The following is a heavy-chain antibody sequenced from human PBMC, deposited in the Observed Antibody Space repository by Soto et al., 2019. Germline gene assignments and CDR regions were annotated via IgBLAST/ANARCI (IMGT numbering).Heavy chain of an antibody. V-gene: IGHV3-30*18. CDR1: GFTFSSYG. CDR3: AKETYSGPLDY. D-gene: IGHD2-15*01. Sequence: QVQLVESGGGVVQPGRSLRLSCAASGFTFSSYGMHWVRQAPGKGLEWVAGISYDGSNKYYADSVKGRFTISRDNSKNTLYLQMNSRRAEDTAVYYCAKETYSGPLDYWGQGTLVTVSS. J-gene: IGHJ4*02. CDR2: ISYDGSNK.